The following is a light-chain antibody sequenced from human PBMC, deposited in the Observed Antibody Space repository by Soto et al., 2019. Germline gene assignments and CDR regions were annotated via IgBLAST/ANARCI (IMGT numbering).Light chain of an antibody. J-gene: IGKJ4*01. CDR1: QSVSGH. CDR3: QQRGDWPS. Sequence: IVLTQSPAALSLSPGERASLSCRASQSVSGHLAWYQQKPGQAPRLLIYETSNRATGIPARFSGSGSGTDFTLTISSLEPEDFALYYCQQRGDWPSFGGGTKVDIK. CDR2: ETS. V-gene: IGKV3-11*01.